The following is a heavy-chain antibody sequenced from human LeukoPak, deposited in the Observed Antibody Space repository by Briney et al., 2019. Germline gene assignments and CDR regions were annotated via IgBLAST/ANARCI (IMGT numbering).Heavy chain of an antibody. Sequence: GGSLRLSCAASGFTFSSYAMSWVRQAPGKGLEWVSAISGSGGSTYYADSVKGRFTISRGNSKNTLYLQMNSLRAEDTAVYYCARGLGDYGDYVVDYWGQGTLVTVSS. CDR3: ARGLGDYGDYVVDY. J-gene: IGHJ4*02. D-gene: IGHD4-17*01. CDR2: ISGSGGST. CDR1: GFTFSSYA. V-gene: IGHV3-23*01.